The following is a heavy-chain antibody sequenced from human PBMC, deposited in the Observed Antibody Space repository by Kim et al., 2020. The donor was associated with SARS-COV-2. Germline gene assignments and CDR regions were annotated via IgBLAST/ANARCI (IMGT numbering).Heavy chain of an antibody. Sequence: DRTTTTYAESVQGRFTVSRDNAKNTLNLQMNSLRVEDTAVYYCVREGFGDWGQGALVTVSS. D-gene: IGHD3-10*01. CDR2: DRTTT. J-gene: IGHJ4*02. V-gene: IGHV3-74*01. CDR3: VREGFGD.